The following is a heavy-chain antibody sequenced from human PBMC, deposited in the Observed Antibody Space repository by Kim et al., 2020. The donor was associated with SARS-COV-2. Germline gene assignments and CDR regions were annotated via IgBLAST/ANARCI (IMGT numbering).Heavy chain of an antibody. CDR1: GGTFSSYA. CDR3: ARVIRRSSGWTYYYYYGMDV. V-gene: IGHV1-69*13. Sequence: SVKVSCKASGGTFSSYAISWVRQAPGQGLEWMGGIIPIFGTANYAQKFQGRVTITADESTSTAYMELSSLRSEDTAVYYCARVIRRSSGWTYYYYYGMDVWGQGTTVTVSS. J-gene: IGHJ6*02. D-gene: IGHD6-19*01. CDR2: IIPIFGTA.